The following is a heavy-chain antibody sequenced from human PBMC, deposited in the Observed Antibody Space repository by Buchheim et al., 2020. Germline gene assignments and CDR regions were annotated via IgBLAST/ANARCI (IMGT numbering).Heavy chain of an antibody. CDR2: ISGSGGST. V-gene: IGHV3-23*01. D-gene: IGHD3-3*01. J-gene: IGHJ1*01. CDR1: GFTFSSYA. CDR3: AKDRGLRFLEWLSYFQH. Sequence: EVQLLESGGGLVQPGGSLRLSCAASGFTFSSYAMSWVRQAPGKGLEWVSAISGSGGSTNYADSVKGRFTISRDNSKNTQYLQMNSLRAEDTAVYYCAKDRGLRFLEWLSYFQHWGQGTL.